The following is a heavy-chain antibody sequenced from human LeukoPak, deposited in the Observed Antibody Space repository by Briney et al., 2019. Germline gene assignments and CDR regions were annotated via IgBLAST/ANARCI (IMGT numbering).Heavy chain of an antibody. J-gene: IGHJ4*02. V-gene: IGHV1-2*04. CDR2: INPNSGGT. CDR1: GYTFTGYY. Sequence: ASVKVSCKASGYTFTGYYMHWVRQAPGQGLEWMGWINPNSGGTNYAQKFQGWVIMTRDTSISTAYMELSRLRSDDTAVYYCARGLLYSSEIFIDYWGQGTLVTVSS. CDR3: ARGLLYSSEIFIDY. D-gene: IGHD6-19*01.